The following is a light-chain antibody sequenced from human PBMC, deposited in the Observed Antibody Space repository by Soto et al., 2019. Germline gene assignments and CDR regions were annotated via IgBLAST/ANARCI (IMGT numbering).Light chain of an antibody. CDR1: SSDVGNYNP. J-gene: IGLJ1*01. CDR2: EGS. V-gene: IGLV2-23*01. CDR3: CSYAGSSTDV. Sequence: QSALTQPASVSGSPGQSITISCTGTSSDVGNYNPVSWYQQHPGKAPKLMIYEGSKRPSGVSNRFSGSKSGNTASLTISILQAEDEADYYCCSYAGSSTDVFGTGTKVTVL.